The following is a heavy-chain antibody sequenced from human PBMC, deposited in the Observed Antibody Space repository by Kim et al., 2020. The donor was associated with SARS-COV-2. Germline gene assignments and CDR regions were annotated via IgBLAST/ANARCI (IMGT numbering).Heavy chain of an antibody. D-gene: IGHD1-26*01. J-gene: IGHJ5*02. V-gene: IGHV1-2*06. CDR2: INPNSGGT. Sequence: ASVKVSCKASGYTFTGYYMHWVRQAPGQGLEWMGRINPNSGGTNYAQKFQGRVTMTRDTTISTAYMELSRLRSDDTAVYYCARDLGGSYQRDSGWFDPWGQGTLVTVSS. CDR1: GYTFTGYY. CDR3: ARDLGGSYQRDSGWFDP.